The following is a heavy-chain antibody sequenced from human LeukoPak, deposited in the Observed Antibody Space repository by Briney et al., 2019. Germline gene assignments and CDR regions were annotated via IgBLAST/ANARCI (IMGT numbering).Heavy chain of an antibody. D-gene: IGHD2-15*01. V-gene: IGHV3-53*01. J-gene: IGHJ4*02. CDR1: GFIVSNNY. Sequence: GGSLRLSCAGSGFIVSNNYMTWVRQAPGKGLEWVSVIYKDGSTYYADSVKGRFTISRDNSKNTVYLQMNSLRAEDTAAYYCARGYCSGRSCYMWYSDYWGQGTLVTASS. CDR2: IYKDGST. CDR3: ARGYCSGRSCYMWYSDY.